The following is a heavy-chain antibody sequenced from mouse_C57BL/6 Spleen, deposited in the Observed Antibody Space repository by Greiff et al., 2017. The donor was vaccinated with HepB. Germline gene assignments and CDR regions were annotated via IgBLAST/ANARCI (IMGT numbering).Heavy chain of an antibody. CDR2: SDPANGNT. D-gene: IGHD2-4*01. CDR1: GRKMKKTE. J-gene: IGHJ2*01. CDR3: ARDDYDYFDY. V-gene: IGHV14-3*01. Sequence: VQGKKEGEERGRTGEEVKGEGKEGGRKMKKTERKGVKERSEKGLEWIGRSDPANGNTKYAPKFQGKATITADTSSNTAYLQLSSLTSEDTAIYYCARDDYDYFDYWGQGTTLTVSS.